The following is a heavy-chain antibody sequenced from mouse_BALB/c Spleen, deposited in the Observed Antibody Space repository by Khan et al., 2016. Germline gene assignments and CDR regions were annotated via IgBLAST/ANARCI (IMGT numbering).Heavy chain of an antibody. V-gene: IGHV1-4*01. J-gene: IGHJ3*02. CDR1: GYTFTTYT. CDR2: INPASNYS. CDR3: TRGDGNNGY. D-gene: IGHD2-1*01. Sequence: QVQLQKSGAELARPGASVKMSCKAPGYTFTTYTMQWVKQRPGQGLEWIGYINPASNYSNYNQKFKDKATLTADRSSSTAYMQLSSLTSEDSAVYYCTRGDGNNGYWGQGTLVTVSA.